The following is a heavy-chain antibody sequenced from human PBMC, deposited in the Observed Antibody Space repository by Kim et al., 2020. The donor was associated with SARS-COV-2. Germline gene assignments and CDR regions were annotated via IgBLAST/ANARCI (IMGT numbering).Heavy chain of an antibody. V-gene: IGHV3-11*05. Sequence: YADSVKGRFTISRDNAKNSLYLQMNSLRAEDTAVYYCARGLSSSWYYFDYRGQGTLVTVSS. D-gene: IGHD6-13*01. J-gene: IGHJ4*02. CDR3: ARGLSSSWYYFDY.